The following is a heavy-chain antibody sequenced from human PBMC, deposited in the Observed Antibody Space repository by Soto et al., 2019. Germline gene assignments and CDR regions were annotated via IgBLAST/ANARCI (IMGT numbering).Heavy chain of an antibody. CDR3: ARVAY. V-gene: IGHV3-21*01. J-gene: IGHJ4*02. Sequence: GSLRLACEASVFTFSRVSMNWVRQVPGKGLEWVASISSASSETWYADSVKGRFITSRDNAQNSLFLQMNTLRPEDSGIYYCARVAYWGPGTQVTVSS. CDR2: ISSASSET. CDR1: VFTFSRVS.